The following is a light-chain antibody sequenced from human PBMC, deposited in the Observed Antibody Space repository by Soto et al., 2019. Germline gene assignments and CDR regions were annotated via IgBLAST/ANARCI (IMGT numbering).Light chain of an antibody. CDR1: QDVGSK. CDR3: QQCNDSPPWT. V-gene: IGKV3-15*01. J-gene: IGKJ1*01. Sequence: EIVMTQSPATLSVSPGERATLSCRASQDVGSKLAWYQQKPRQAPRLLIYGATTRATGIPARFSGSGSGTQFTLTISSLQSEDFAVYYCQQCNDSPPWTFGQGTKVDIK. CDR2: GAT.